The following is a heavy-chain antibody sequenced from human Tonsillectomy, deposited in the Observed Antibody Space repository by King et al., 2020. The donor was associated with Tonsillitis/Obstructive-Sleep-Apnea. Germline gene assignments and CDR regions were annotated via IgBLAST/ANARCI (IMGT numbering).Heavy chain of an antibody. Sequence: VQLQQSGPGLVKPSQTLSLTCAISGDSVSSNSAAWNWIRQSPSRGLEWLGRTYYRSKWYNDYAVSVKSRITINPDTSKNQFSLQLNSVTPVDTAVYYCASARIAVAGWLLSEGNWFDPWGQGTLVTVSS. D-gene: IGHD6-19*01. CDR1: GDSVSSNSAA. CDR2: TYYRSKWYN. J-gene: IGHJ5*02. CDR3: ASARIAVAGWLLSEGNWFDP. V-gene: IGHV6-1*01.